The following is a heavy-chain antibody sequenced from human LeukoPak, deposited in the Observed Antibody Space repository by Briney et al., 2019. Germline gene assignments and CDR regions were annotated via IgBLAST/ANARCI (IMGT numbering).Heavy chain of an antibody. CDR1: GFTFSTYV. J-gene: IGHJ6*03. Sequence: GGSLRLSCAASGFTFSTYVTTWVRQAPGKGLEWVSSISGSGGSTYYADSVKGRFTISRDNSKNTLYLQMNSLRAEDTAVYYCAKGPEGYYYYYMDVWGKGTTVTVSS. CDR3: AKGPEGYYYYYMDV. CDR2: ISGSGGST. V-gene: IGHV3-23*01.